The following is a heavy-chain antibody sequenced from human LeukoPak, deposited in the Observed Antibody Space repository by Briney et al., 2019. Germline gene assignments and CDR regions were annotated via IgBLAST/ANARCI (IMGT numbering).Heavy chain of an antibody. CDR3: ARDHMRRGDNWFDP. CDR1: GFTFSSYA. Sequence: GGSLRLSCAASGFTFSSYAMHWVRQAPGKGLEWVAVISYDGSNKYYADSVKGRLTISRDNSKNTLYLQMNSLRAEDTAVYYCARDHMRRGDNWFDPWGQGTLVTVSS. V-gene: IGHV3-30-3*01. D-gene: IGHD2-2*01. CDR2: ISYDGSNK. J-gene: IGHJ5*02.